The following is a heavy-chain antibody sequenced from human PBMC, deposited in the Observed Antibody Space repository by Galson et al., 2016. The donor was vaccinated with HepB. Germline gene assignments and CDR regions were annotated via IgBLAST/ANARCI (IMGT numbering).Heavy chain of an antibody. CDR1: GFIVSQNY. Sequence: SLRLSCAASGFIVSQNYMSWVRQAPGKGLEWVSVVYSGGGTHHADSVKGRFTISRDNAENTLYLQMNSLRAEDSAVYYCARVAGGNQNFASWGQGTLVTVSS. D-gene: IGHD4-23*01. CDR3: ARVAGGNQNFAS. CDR2: VYSGGGT. V-gene: IGHV3-53*01. J-gene: IGHJ4*02.